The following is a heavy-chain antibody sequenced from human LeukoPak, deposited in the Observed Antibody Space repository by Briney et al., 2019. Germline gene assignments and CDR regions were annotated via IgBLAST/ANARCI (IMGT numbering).Heavy chain of an antibody. D-gene: IGHD6-13*01. CDR1: GYTFTSYD. CDR3: ARGRRPGIALDY. CDR2: MNPNSGNT. V-gene: IGHV1-8*03. J-gene: IGHJ4*02. Sequence: GASVKVSCRASGYTFTSYDINWVRQATGQGLEWMGWMNPNSGNTGYAQTFQGRVTITRNTSISTAYMELSSLRSEDTAVYYCARGRRPGIALDYWGQGTLVTVSS.